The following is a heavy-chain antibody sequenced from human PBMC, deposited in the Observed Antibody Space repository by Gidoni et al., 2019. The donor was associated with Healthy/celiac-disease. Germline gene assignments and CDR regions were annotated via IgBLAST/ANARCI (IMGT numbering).Heavy chain of an antibody. V-gene: IGHV3-9*01. J-gene: IGHJ4*02. Sequence: VRQAPGKGLEWVSGISWNSGSIGYADSVKGRFTIARDNAKNSLYLQMNSLRAEDTALYYCAKGFGSSSSPSLGYWGQGTLVTVSS. CDR3: AKGFGSSSSPSLGY. D-gene: IGHD6-6*01. CDR2: ISWNSGSI.